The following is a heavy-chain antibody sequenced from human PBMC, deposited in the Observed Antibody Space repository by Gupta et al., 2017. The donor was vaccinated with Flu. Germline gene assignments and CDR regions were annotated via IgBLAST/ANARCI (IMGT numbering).Heavy chain of an antibody. CDR2: IWYDGSNE. D-gene: IGHD2-2*01. V-gene: IGHV3-33*01. Sequence: QVQLVESGGGVVQPGRSLRLSCAASGFTFSNNGMHWVRQAPGKGLEWVAIIWYDGSNEYYTDSVKGRFTISRDNSKNTVYLQMNSLRAEDTAVYYCARWNLGYCRSSICHGDALDIWGQGTVVTVSS. J-gene: IGHJ3*02. CDR3: ARWNLGYCRSSICHGDALDI. CDR1: GFTFSNNG.